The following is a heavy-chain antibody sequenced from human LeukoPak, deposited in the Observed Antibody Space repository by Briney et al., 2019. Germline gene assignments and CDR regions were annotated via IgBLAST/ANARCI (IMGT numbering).Heavy chain of an antibody. CDR3: ARGGAVAVLYYFDY. CDR2: MSYDGSNK. V-gene: IGHV3-30-3*01. D-gene: IGHD6-19*01. Sequence: GGSLRLSCAASGFTFSSYAMHWVRQAPGKGLEWVAVMSYDGSNKYYADSVKGRLTISRDNSKNTLYLQMNSLRAEDTAVYYCARGGAVAVLYYFDYWGQGTLVTVSS. J-gene: IGHJ4*02. CDR1: GFTFSSYA.